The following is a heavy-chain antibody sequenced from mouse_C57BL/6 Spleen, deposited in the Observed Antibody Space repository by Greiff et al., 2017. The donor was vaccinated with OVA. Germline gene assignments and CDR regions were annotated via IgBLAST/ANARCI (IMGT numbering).Heavy chain of an antibody. CDR1: GFTFSSYT. CDR3: ARQGGDYAMED. CDR2: ISGGGGNT. Sequence: EVQLVESGGGLVKPGGSLKLSCAASGFTFSSYTMSWVRQTPEKRLEWVATISGGGGNTYYPDSVKGRFTISRDNAKNTLYLQMSSLRSEETARYYCARQGGDYAMEDWGQGTSVTVSS. V-gene: IGHV5-9*04. J-gene: IGHJ4*01.